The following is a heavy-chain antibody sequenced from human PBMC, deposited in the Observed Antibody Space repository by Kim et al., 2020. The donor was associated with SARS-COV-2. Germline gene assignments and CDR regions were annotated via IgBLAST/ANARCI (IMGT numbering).Heavy chain of an antibody. CDR3: ARVTEPYYYYGMDV. D-gene: IGHD2-21*02. J-gene: IGHJ6*02. V-gene: IGHV4-59*01. Sequence: PSHQSRVTISVDTSKNQFSLKLSSVTAADTAVYYCARVTEPYYYYGMDVWGQGTTVTVSS.